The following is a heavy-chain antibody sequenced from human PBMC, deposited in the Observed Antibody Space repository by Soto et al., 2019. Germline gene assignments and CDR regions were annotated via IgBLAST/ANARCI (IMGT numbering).Heavy chain of an antibody. CDR3: ARGDYYDSLRAFDI. D-gene: IGHD3-22*01. V-gene: IGHV4-30-4*01. J-gene: IGHJ3*02. CDR1: GGSITSGDYH. Sequence: SETLSLTCTVSGGSITSGDYHWSCIRQPLWKGLEWIGYIYYSGSTYYNPSLKSRVTISVDTSKNQFSLKLSSVTAADTAVYYCARGDYYDSLRAFDIWGQGTMVT. CDR2: IYYSGST.